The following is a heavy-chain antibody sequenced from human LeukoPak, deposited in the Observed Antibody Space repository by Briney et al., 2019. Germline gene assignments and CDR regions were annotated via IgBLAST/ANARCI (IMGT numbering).Heavy chain of an antibody. V-gene: IGHV3-7*03. D-gene: IGHD1-26*01. J-gene: IGHJ6*02. CDR2: INHNGNVN. Sequence: GGALRLSCAASGFTFSSYWMNWGRQAPGKGLEWMASINHNGNVNYYVDSVKGRFTISRDNAKNSLYLQMSNLRAEDTAVYFCARGGGLDVWGQGATVTVSS. CDR3: ARGGGLDV. CDR1: GFTFSSYW.